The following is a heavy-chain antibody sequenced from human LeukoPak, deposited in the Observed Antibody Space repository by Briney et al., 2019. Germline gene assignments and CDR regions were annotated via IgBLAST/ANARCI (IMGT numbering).Heavy chain of an antibody. J-gene: IGHJ4*02. V-gene: IGHV3-9*03. D-gene: IGHD3-3*01. CDR3: AKDRYYDFWSGYLFDY. CDR1: GVTFDDYA. CDR2: ISWNSGSI. Sequence: GRSLRLSCAASGVTFDDYAMHWVRQAPGKGLEWVSGISWNSGSIGYADSVKGRFTISRDNAKNSLYLQMNSLRAEDMALYYCAKDRYYDFWSGYLFDYWGQGTLVTVSS.